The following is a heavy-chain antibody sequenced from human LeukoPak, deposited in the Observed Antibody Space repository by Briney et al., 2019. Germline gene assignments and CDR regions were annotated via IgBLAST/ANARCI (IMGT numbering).Heavy chain of an antibody. V-gene: IGHV3-23*01. D-gene: IGHD2-2*01. CDR2: VGGRGVKT. CDR3: AKRGDCSGTCTYDY. Sequence: GGSLRLFCAASGFTFSNYAIHWVRQAPGKGLEWVSIVGGRGVKTYYADSVKGRFTISRDNSKNTVYLQMNSLRAEDTAVYYCAKRGDCSGTCTYDYWGQGTLVTVSS. CDR1: GFTFSNYA. J-gene: IGHJ4*02.